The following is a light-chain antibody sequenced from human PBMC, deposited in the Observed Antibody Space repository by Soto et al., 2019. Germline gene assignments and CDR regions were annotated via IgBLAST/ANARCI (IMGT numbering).Light chain of an antibody. J-gene: IGKJ5*01. CDR2: AAS. CDR1: QSIGSW. V-gene: IGKV1-12*01. CDR3: QHADSFPLIT. Sequence: DIQMTPSPSTLSASVVDGVTITCRASQSIGSWLAWYQQKPGKAPKLLIYAASSLQSGVPSRFSGSGSGTDFTLTISSLQPEDFATYYCQHADSFPLITFGQGTRLEIK.